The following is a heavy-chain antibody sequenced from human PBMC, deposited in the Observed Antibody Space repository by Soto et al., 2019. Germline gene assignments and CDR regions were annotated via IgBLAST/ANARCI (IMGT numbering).Heavy chain of an antibody. Sequence: QLQLQESGPGLVKPSETLSLTCTVSGGSISSSSYYWGWIRQPPGKGLEWIGSIYYSGSTYYNPSLKRRVTISVDTSKNQFSLKLSSLPAADTAVYYCASISSGWRSKIDYWGQGTLVTVSS. V-gene: IGHV4-39*01. CDR3: ASISSGWRSKIDY. D-gene: IGHD6-19*01. J-gene: IGHJ4*02. CDR2: IYYSGST. CDR1: GGSISSSSYY.